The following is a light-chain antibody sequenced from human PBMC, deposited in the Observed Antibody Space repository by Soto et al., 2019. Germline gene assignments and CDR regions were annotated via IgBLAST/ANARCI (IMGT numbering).Light chain of an antibody. CDR1: SSDVGSYNL. CDR3: CSYADSNTWV. V-gene: IGLV2-23*01. Sequence: QSALTQPASVSGSPGQSITISCTGTSSDVGSYNLVSWYQQHPGKAPRLMIYEGSKRPSGVSNRFSGSKSGNMASLTVSGLQAEDEADYYCCSYADSNTWVFGGGTKLTVL. J-gene: IGLJ3*02. CDR2: EGS.